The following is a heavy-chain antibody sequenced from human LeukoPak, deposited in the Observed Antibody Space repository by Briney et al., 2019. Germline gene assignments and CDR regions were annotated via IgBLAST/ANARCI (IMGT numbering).Heavy chain of an antibody. J-gene: IGHJ4*02. V-gene: IGHV3-23*01. Sequence: GGSLRLSCAASGFTFSTYCMSWVRQAPGKGLEWVSGIGISGVTTYYADSVKGRFTISRDNSKNTLYLQMNSLRAEDTAFYYCAKDHGSGSYYNPPDYWGQGTLVTVSS. CDR3: AKDHGSGSYYNPPDY. CDR2: IGISGVTT. D-gene: IGHD3-10*01. CDR1: GFTFSTYC.